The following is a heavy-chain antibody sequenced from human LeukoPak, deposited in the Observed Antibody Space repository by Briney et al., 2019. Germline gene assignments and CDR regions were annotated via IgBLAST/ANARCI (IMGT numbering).Heavy chain of an antibody. CDR2: INTDTGTP. CDR3: ARDFALGQN. D-gene: IGHD2-21*01. Sequence: ASVKVSCKTSGYTFTSYAMNWVRQAPGQGLVWMGWINTDTGTPTYAQGFIGRFVFSLDTSVSTAYLQISSLKAEDTAVYYCARDFALGQNWGQGTLVTVSS. J-gene: IGHJ4*02. CDR1: GYTFTSYA. V-gene: IGHV7-4-1*02.